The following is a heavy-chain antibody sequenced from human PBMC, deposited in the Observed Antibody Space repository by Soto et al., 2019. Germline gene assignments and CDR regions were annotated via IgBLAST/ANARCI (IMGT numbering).Heavy chain of an antibody. CDR2: MYNTGST. J-gene: IGHJ6*02. D-gene: IGHD2-21*02. CDR1: GASIGTSNW. V-gene: IGHV4-4*02. Sequence: SETLSLTCAVSGASIGTSNWWSWVRQSPGKGLEWIGYMYNTGSTVYNPSFKSRVTISVDTSKNQFSLKLNSVTAADTAVYYCARDLWGYCGTDCYPLDVWGQGTTVTVSS. CDR3: ARDLWGYCGTDCYPLDV.